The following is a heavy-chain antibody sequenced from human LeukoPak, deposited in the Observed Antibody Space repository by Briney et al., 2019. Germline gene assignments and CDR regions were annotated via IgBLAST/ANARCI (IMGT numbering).Heavy chain of an antibody. Sequence: PSETLSLTCTVSGGSISSGGYYWSWIRQHPGKGLEWIGYIYYSGSTYYNPSLKSRVTISVDTSKNQFSLKLSSVTAADTAVYYCARDGSSTSPLINWGQGTLVTVSS. J-gene: IGHJ4*02. D-gene: IGHD2-2*01. CDR2: IYYSGST. CDR3: ARDGSSTSPLIN. V-gene: IGHV4-31*03. CDR1: GGSISSGGYY.